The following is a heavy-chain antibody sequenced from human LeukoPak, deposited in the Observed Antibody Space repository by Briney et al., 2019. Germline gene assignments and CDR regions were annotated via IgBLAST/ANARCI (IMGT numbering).Heavy chain of an antibody. Sequence: ASVKVSCKASGYTFTGYYMHWVRQAPGQGLEWMGWINPNSGGTNYAQKFQGRVTMTRDTSISTAYMELSRLRSDDTAVYYCARAGPDFWSGYYTGPGPDYWGQGTLVTVSS. CDR2: INPNSGGT. CDR1: GYTFTGYY. D-gene: IGHD3-3*01. V-gene: IGHV1-2*02. J-gene: IGHJ4*02. CDR3: ARAGPDFWSGYYTGPGPDY.